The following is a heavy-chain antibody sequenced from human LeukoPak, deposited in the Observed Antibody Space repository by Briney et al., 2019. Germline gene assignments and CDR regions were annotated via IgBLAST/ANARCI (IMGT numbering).Heavy chain of an antibody. J-gene: IGHJ4*02. Sequence: PSETLSLTCTVSGGSISSYYWSWIRQPAGKGLEWIGRIYTSGSTNYNPSLESRVTMSVDTSKNQFSLKLSSVTAADTAVYYCARRQEINCSGGSCYFYYFDYWGQGTLVTVSS. CDR1: GGSISSYY. V-gene: IGHV4-4*07. CDR2: IYTSGST. CDR3: ARRQEINCSGGSCYFYYFDY. D-gene: IGHD2-15*01.